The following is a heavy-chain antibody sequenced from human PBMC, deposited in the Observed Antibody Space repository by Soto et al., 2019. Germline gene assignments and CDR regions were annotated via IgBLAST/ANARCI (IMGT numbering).Heavy chain of an antibody. CDR3: AKPAGLEWLRFYYMDV. CDR2: ISGSGGST. CDR1: GFTFSSYA. D-gene: IGHD5-12*01. Sequence: GGSLRLSCAASGFTFSSYAMSWVRQAPGKGLEWVSAISGSGGSTYYADSVKGRFTISRDNSKNTLYLQMNSLRAEDTAVYYCAKPAGLEWLRFYYMDVWGKGTTVTVSS. V-gene: IGHV3-23*01. J-gene: IGHJ6*03.